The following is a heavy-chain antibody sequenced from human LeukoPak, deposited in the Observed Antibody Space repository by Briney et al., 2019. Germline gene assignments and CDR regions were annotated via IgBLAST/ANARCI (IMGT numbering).Heavy chain of an antibody. J-gene: IGHJ4*02. D-gene: IGHD2-2*01. Sequence: ASVKVSCKASGYTFTSYGISWVRQAPGQGLEWMGWISAYNGNTNYAQKLQGGVTMTTDTSTSTAYMELRSLRSDDTAVYYCARGYCSSTSCFDLDYWGQGTLVTVSS. CDR1: GYTFTSYG. V-gene: IGHV1-18*01. CDR3: ARGYCSSTSCFDLDY. CDR2: ISAYNGNT.